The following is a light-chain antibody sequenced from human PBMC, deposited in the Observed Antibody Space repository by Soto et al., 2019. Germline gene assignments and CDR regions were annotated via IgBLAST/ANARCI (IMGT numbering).Light chain of an antibody. Sequence: IGVTQWASALSVSPGERATLSCRASQGVXTNLDWYQQKPGQAPRFLXYGASTSANGSPGSFSGSGSGTEFTRTISSLQSDDCASYYFQQYKKGPRTFGQGTKVDIK. J-gene: IGKJ1*01. CDR2: GAS. CDR3: QQYKKGPRT. V-gene: IGKV3-15*01. CDR1: QGVXTN.